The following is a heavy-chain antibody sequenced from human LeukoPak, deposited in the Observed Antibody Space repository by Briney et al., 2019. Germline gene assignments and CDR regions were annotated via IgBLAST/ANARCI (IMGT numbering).Heavy chain of an antibody. D-gene: IGHD2-15*01. CDR3: AREGLGYCSGGSCYSGYYYYMDV. Sequence: GGSLRLSCAASGFTFSSHSMNWVRQAPGKGLEWVSSISSSSSYIYYADSVKGRFTISRDNAKNSLYLQMNSLRAEDTAVYYCAREGLGYCSGGSCYSGYYYYMDVWGKGTTVTVSS. J-gene: IGHJ6*03. V-gene: IGHV3-21*01. CDR2: ISSSSSYI. CDR1: GFTFSSHS.